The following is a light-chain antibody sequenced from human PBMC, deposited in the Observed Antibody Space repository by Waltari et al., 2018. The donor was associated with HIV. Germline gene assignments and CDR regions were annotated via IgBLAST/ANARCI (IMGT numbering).Light chain of an antibody. CDR2: DVS. CDR1: NSDVGAYKY. Sequence: QSALTQPRSVSGSPGQSVTISCTGTNSDVGAYKYVSWYQQHRGKAPKLMIYDVSKRASGVPGRVSGSKSGDTASLTISGLQAEDEGDYYCCSYATRYTWVFGGGTKLTVL. J-gene: IGLJ3*02. CDR3: CSYATRYTWV. V-gene: IGLV2-11*01.